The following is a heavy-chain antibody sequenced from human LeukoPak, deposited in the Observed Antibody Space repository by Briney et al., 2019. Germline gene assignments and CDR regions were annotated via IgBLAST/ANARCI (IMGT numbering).Heavy chain of an antibody. J-gene: IGHJ6*02. Sequence: GKSLRLSCAASGFTLSSYGIHWVRQAPGKGLEWVALISFDGRNKNYADSVKGRFIISKDNSKNMVHLQMSSLRVEDTAVYYCARGGHWNDDDEDYYYYGMDVWGQGTTVTVSS. CDR3: ARGGHWNDDDEDYYYYGMDV. CDR1: GFTLSSYG. V-gene: IGHV3-33*05. CDR2: ISFDGRNK. D-gene: IGHD1-1*01.